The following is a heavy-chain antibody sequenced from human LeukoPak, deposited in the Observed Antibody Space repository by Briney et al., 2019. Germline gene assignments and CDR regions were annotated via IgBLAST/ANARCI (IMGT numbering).Heavy chain of an antibody. CDR2: INHSGST. Sequence: PSETLSLTCAVYGGSFSGYYWSWIRQPPGKGPEWIGEINHSGSTNYNPSLKSRVTISVDTSKNQFSLKLSSVTAADTAVYYCARQISSRLGPPRRAFDIWGQGTMVTVSS. V-gene: IGHV4-34*01. CDR3: ARQISSRLGPPRRAFDI. D-gene: IGHD6-19*01. CDR1: GGSFSGYY. J-gene: IGHJ3*02.